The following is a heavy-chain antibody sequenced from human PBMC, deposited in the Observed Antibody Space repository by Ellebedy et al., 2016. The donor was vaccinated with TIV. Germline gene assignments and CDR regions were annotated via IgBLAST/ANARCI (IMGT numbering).Heavy chain of an antibody. Sequence: LRLXCTVSGGSISSGGYYWSWIRQHPGKGLEWIGYIYYSGSTYYNPSLKSRVTISVDTSKNQFSLKLSSVTAADTAVYYCARDRVRRGYYDSSGNGAFDIWGQGTMVTVSS. D-gene: IGHD3-22*01. J-gene: IGHJ3*02. CDR2: IYYSGST. CDR1: GGSISSGGYY. CDR3: ARDRVRRGYYDSSGNGAFDI. V-gene: IGHV4-31*03.